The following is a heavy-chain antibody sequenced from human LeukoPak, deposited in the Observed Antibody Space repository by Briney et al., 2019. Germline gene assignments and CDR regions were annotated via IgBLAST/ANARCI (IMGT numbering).Heavy chain of an antibody. J-gene: IGHJ4*02. D-gene: IGHD5-18*01. CDR2: ISSSSSYI. CDR1: GFTFSGYS. V-gene: IGHV3-21*01. Sequence: PGGSLRLSCAASGFTFSGYSRNWVRQAPGKGLEWVSSISSSSSYIYYADSVKGRFTISRDNAKNSLYLQMNSLRAEDTAVYYCARGREGYSYVYECWGQGTLVTVSS. CDR3: ARGREGYSYVYEC.